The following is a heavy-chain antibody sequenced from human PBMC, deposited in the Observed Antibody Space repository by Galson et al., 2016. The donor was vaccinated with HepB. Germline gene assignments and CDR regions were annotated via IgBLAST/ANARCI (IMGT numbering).Heavy chain of an antibody. CDR2: IYSGGTT. V-gene: IGHV3-53*01. Sequence: SLRLSCAASGFTVSTNYITWVRQPPGKGLEWVSLIYSGGTTYYADSVKGRFTISRDNSKNSLYLQLDSLRVEDTAVYYCTRDPYYGAAGAFLDFWGQGTLVTVSS. CDR3: TRDPYYGAAGAFLDF. CDR1: GFTVSTNY. D-gene: IGHD4-17*01. J-gene: IGHJ4*02.